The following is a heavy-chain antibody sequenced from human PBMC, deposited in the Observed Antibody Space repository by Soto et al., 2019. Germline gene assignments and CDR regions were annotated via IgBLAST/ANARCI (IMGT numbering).Heavy chain of an antibody. CDR1: AFAFSRSA. CDR2: ISGNGDRT. D-gene: IGHD3-10*01. V-gene: IGHV3-23*01. Sequence: EVQLLESGGGLVQPGGSLRLSCAASAFAFSRSAMSWVRQTPGKGLEWVSAISGNGDRTFYADSVKGRVTISRDNSKNRLYLEMRSLRVEDKAVYYCAKGLSGSGAYQYFDPWGQGTLVTVCS. J-gene: IGHJ5*02. CDR3: AKGLSGSGAYQYFDP.